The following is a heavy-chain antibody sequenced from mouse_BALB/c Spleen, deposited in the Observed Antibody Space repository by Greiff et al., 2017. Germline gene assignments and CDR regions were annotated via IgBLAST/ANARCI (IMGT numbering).Heavy chain of an antibody. D-gene: IGHD2-1*01. CDR2: IDPENGDT. Sequence: EVKLQESGAELVRSGASVKLSCTASGFNIKDYYMHWVKQRPEQGLEWIGWIDPENGDTEYAPKFQGKATMTADTSSNTAYLQLSSLTSEDTAVYYCNAGYGNSYAMDYWGQGTSVTVSS. CDR1: GFNIKDYY. CDR3: NAGYGNSYAMDY. V-gene: IGHV14-4*02. J-gene: IGHJ4*01.